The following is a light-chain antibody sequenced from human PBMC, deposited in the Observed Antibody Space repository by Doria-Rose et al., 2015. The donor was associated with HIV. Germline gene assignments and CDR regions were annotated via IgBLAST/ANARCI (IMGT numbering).Light chain of an antibody. V-gene: IGKV3-20*01. CDR3: HQYGTSWT. CDR2: DGS. J-gene: IGKJ1*01. Sequence: EIVLTQSPGTLSLSPGERATLSCRASQSFSSTYLAWYQQKPGQAPSLLIYDGSTRATGIPDRFSASGSGTDFTLTINRLEPEDFAPYYCHQYGTSWTFGRGTKVEI. CDR1: QSFSSTY.